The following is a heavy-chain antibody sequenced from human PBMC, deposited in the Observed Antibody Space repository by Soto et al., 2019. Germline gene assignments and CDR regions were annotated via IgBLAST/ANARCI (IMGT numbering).Heavy chain of an antibody. CDR2: ISHHGLKE. CDR1: GFTFRDYG. Sequence: QLMESGGGFVQPGGSLTLSCVASGFTFRDYGMHWVRQAPGKGLEWVAGISHHGLKEHYADSVKGRFTISRDNSKKTVYLQLNSLRGDDTAVYYCAKDWVGGSNKYYFEYWGQGTLVTVSS. V-gene: IGHV3-30*18. D-gene: IGHD1-26*01. CDR3: AKDWVGGSNKYYFEY. J-gene: IGHJ4*02.